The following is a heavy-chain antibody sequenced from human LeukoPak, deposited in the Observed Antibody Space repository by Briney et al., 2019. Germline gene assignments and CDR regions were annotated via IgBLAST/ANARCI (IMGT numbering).Heavy chain of an antibody. D-gene: IGHD6-25*01. CDR3: AILADSSGRGSFDY. CDR1: GFTFSSYW. V-gene: IGHV3-30*03. J-gene: IGHJ4*02. CDR2: ISYDGSNK. Sequence: GGSLRLSCAASGFTFSSYWMSWVRQAPGKGLEWVAVISYDGSNKYYADSVKGRFTISRDNSKNTLYLQMNSLRAEDTAVYYCAILADSSGRGSFDYWGQGTLVTVSS.